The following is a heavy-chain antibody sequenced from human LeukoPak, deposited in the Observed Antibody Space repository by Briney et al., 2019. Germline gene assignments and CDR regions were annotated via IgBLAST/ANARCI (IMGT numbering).Heavy chain of an antibody. CDR3: ARGDGITIFGVVIPDAFDI. CDR1: GGSFSGYY. CDR2: INHSGST. D-gene: IGHD3-3*01. V-gene: IGHV4-34*01. Sequence: SETLSLTCAVYGGSFSGYYWSWIRQPPGKGLEWIGEINHSGSTNYNPSLKSRVTISVDTSKNQFSLKLSSVTAADTAVYYCARGDGITIFGVVIPDAFDIWGQGTMVTVSS. J-gene: IGHJ3*02.